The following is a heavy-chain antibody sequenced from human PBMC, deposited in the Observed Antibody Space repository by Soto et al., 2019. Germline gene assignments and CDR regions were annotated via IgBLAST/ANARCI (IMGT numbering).Heavy chain of an antibody. Sequence: KASETLSLTCTVSVASVSSGYYYWSCILHPPGKGLEWIGYIYSSWCSYYNPSLKGRLTISIDTSKNQFSLKLNSVTFPDTAIYYCGATGTTDDYWARGTVVTVSS. J-gene: IGHJ4*01. V-gene: IGHV4-30-4*01. CDR2: IYSSWCS. CDR3: GATGTTDDY. CDR1: VASVSSGYYY.